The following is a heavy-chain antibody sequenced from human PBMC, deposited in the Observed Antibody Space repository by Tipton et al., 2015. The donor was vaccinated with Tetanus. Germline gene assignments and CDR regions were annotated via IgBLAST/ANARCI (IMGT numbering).Heavy chain of an antibody. Sequence: QLVQSGAEVKKPGASVKVSCKASGYTFSAYYMSWIRLAPGKGLEWISYISHTGTTTYYSASVMGRFTVSRDNTKNSLYLEINSLRAEDTAVYYCARSESRIAPRLPWGMDIWGQGTTVTVSS. D-gene: IGHD6-6*01. CDR2: ISHTGTTT. V-gene: IGHV3-11*01. CDR1: GYTFSAYY. CDR3: ARSESRIAPRLPWGMDI. J-gene: IGHJ6*02.